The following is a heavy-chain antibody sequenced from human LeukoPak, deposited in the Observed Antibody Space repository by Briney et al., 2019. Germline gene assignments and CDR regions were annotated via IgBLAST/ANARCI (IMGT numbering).Heavy chain of an antibody. CDR3: AKDTLFCSCGSCYLHLFDY. D-gene: IGHD2-15*01. J-gene: IGHJ4*02. CDR1: GFTFRSYA. CDR2: ISGSGVST. V-gene: IGHV3-23*01. Sequence: GGSLRLSCAASGFTFRSYAMSWVRQAPGKGVEWVSAISGSGVSTYYADSVKGRFTISRDNSTNTLYLQMNSLRAEDTAVYYCAKDTLFCSCGSCYLHLFDYWAQGTLVTVSS.